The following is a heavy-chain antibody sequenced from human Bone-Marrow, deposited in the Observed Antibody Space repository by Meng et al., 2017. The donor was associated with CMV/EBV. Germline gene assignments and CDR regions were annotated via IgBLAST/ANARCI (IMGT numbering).Heavy chain of an antibody. Sequence: SVKVSCKASGCTFSSYAISWVRQAPGQGLEWMGGIIPILGIANYAQKFQGRVTITADKSTSTAYMELSSLRSEDTAVYYCASSNIVVVPAAEQGFDPWGQGTLVTVSS. J-gene: IGHJ5*02. CDR2: IIPILGIA. CDR3: ASSNIVVVPAAEQGFDP. D-gene: IGHD2-2*01. CDR1: GCTFSSYA. V-gene: IGHV1-69*10.